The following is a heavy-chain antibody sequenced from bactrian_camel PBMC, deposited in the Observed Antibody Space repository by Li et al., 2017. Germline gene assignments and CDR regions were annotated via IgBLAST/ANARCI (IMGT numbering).Heavy chain of an antibody. CDR2: IAGNGNP. D-gene: IGHD1*01. Sequence: HVQLVESGGDSVQAGGSLTLRCAGSGSIDNHACMAWFRQAPGKEREGVASIAGNGNPAYVDAVKGRFTISKDNAKNTLYLQMNNLKPEDTAMYYCAVSPGRRAVSCWTAIYESTLSGQGTQVTVS. V-gene: IGHV3S53*01. J-gene: IGHJ4*01. CDR1: GSIDNHAC.